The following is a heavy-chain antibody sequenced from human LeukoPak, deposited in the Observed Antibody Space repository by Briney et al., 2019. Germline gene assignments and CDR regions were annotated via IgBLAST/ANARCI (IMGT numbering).Heavy chain of an antibody. V-gene: IGHV3-11*06. J-gene: IGHJ2*01. Sequence: GGSLRLSCAASGFTFSDYYMSWIRQAPGKGLEWVSYISSSSSYPNYADSVKGRFTISRDNAKNSLYLQMNSLRAEDTAVYYCARLTMVRGVTNWYFDLWGRGTLVTVSS. CDR1: GFTFSDYY. D-gene: IGHD3-10*01. CDR3: ARLTMVRGVTNWYFDL. CDR2: ISSSSSYP.